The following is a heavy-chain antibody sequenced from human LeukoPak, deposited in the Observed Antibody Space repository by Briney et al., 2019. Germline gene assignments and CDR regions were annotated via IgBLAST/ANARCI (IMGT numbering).Heavy chain of an antibody. Sequence: GGSLRLSCAASGFTFSSYWMSWVRQAPGKGLEWVANIKQDGSEKYYVDSVKGRFTISRDNAKNSLYLQMNSLRAEDTAVYYCSIQQLDHYFDYWGQGTLVTVSS. CDR2: IKQDGSEK. V-gene: IGHV3-7*01. CDR1: GFTFSSYW. J-gene: IGHJ4*02. D-gene: IGHD6-13*01. CDR3: SIQQLDHYFDY.